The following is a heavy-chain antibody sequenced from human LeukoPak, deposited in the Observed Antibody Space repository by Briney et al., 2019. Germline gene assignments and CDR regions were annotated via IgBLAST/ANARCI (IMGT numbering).Heavy chain of an antibody. CDR1: GVSINSSY. D-gene: IGHD5-18*01. J-gene: IGHJ4*02. CDR2: IYYSGST. V-gene: IGHV4-59*01. CDR3: ARQNAMDTAMVFDY. Sequence: SETLSLTCSVSGVSINSSYSSWIRQPPGKGLEWIGFIYYSGSTSYNPSLKSRVTISVDTSKNQFSPKLSSVTAADTAVYFCARQNAMDTAMVFDYWGQGTLVTVSS.